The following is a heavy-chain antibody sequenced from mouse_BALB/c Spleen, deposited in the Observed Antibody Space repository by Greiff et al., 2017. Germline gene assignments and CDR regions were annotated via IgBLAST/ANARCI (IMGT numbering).Heavy chain of an antibody. CDR2: ISSGSSTI. D-gene: IGHD2-3*01. Sequence: EVKVVESGGGLVQPGGSRKLSCAASGFTFSSFGMHWVRQAPEKGLEWVAYISSGSSTIYYADTVKGRFTISRDNPKNTLFLQMTSLRSEDTAMYYCARCDGYYHYYAMDYWGQGTSVTVSS. V-gene: IGHV5-17*02. CDR1: GFTFSSFG. J-gene: IGHJ4*01. CDR3: ARCDGYYHYYAMDY.